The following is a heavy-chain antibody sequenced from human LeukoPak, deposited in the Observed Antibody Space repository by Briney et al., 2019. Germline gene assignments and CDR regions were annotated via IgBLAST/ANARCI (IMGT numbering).Heavy chain of an antibody. CDR1: GFTFSSYA. J-gene: IGHJ3*02. D-gene: IGHD3-22*01. CDR3: AGPITMTGPDAFDI. Sequence: GGSLRLSCAASGFTFSSYAMHWVRQAPGKGLEWVAVISYDGSNKYYADSVKGRFTISRDNSKNTLYLQMNSLRAEDTAVYYCAGPITMTGPDAFDIWGQGTMVTVSS. CDR2: ISYDGSNK. V-gene: IGHV3-30-3*01.